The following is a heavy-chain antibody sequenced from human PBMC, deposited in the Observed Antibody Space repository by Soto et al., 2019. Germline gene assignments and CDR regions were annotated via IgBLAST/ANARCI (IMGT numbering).Heavy chain of an antibody. V-gene: IGHV3-30*04. CDR1: GFTFSSYA. D-gene: IGHD3-10*01. Sequence: GGSLRLSCAASGFTFSSYAMHWVRQAPGKGLEWVAVISYDGSNKYYADSVKGRFTISRDNSKNTLYLQMNSLRAEDTAVYYCARDFLITMVRGVIITNYYYYGMDVWGQGTTVTVSS. J-gene: IGHJ6*02. CDR2: ISYDGSNK. CDR3: ARDFLITMVRGVIITNYYYYGMDV.